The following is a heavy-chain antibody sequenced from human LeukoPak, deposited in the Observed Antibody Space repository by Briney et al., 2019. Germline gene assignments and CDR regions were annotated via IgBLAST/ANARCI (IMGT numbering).Heavy chain of an antibody. CDR3: ARDPNIYCSSTSCYNYYYYYYMDV. V-gene: IGHV3-33*01. CDR1: GFTFSSYG. CDR2: IWYDGSNK. Sequence: PGGSLRLSCAASGFTFSSYGMHWVRQAPGEGLEWVAVIWYDGSNKYYADSVKGRFTISRDNSKNTLYLQMNSLRAEDTAVYYCARDPNIYCSSTSCYNYYYYYYMDVWGKGTMVTVSS. D-gene: IGHD2-2*02. J-gene: IGHJ6*03.